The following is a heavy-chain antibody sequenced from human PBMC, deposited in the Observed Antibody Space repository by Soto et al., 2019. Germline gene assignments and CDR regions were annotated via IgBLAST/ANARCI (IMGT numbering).Heavy chain of an antibody. CDR3: ARDLEWDAFDI. D-gene: IGHD1-1*01. Sequence: GGSLRLSCAASGFTFSSYSMNWVRQAPGKGLEWVSYISSSSSTIYYADSVKGRFTISRDNAKNSLYLQMNSLRAEDTAVYYCARDLEWDAFDIWGQGTMVTVSS. CDR1: GFTFSSYS. CDR2: ISSSSSTI. J-gene: IGHJ3*02. V-gene: IGHV3-48*01.